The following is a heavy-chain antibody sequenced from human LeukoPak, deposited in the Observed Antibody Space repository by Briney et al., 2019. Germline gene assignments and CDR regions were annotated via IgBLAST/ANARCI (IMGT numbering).Heavy chain of an antibody. CDR3: ATGRILGASDY. Sequence: GGSLRLSCAASGFTFTTYWMSWVRQAPGKGLVWVSHINSDGSSTTYADSVKGRFTISRDNAKNTLYLQMSSLRAADTAVYYCATGRILGASDYWGQGTLVTVSS. D-gene: IGHD1-26*01. CDR1: GFTFTTYW. V-gene: IGHV3-74*01. J-gene: IGHJ4*02. CDR2: INSDGSST.